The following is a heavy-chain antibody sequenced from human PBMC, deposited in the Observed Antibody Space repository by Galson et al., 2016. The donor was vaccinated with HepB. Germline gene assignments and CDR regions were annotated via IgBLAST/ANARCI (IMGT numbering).Heavy chain of an antibody. CDR2: ISTSGRNI. Sequence: SLRLSCAASGFTFSTYEMTWVRQAPGKGLEWVSYISTSGRNIYYAESVKGRFTISRDNPKSTLFLQMNSLRAEDTALYYCAKDKSGAVAGIGRLDHWGQGTLVSVSS. CDR1: GFTFSTYE. J-gene: IGHJ4*02. V-gene: IGHV3-48*03. D-gene: IGHD6-13*01. CDR3: AKDKSGAVAGIGRLDH.